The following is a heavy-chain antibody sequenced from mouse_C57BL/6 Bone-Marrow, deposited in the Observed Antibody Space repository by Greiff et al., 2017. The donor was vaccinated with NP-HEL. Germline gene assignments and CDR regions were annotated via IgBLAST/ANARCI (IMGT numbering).Heavy chain of an antibody. Sequence: DVKLQESGGGLVKPGGSLKLSCAASGFTFSDYGMHWVRQAPEKGLEWVAYISSGSSTIYYADTVKGRFTISRDNAKNTLFLQMTSLRSEDTAMYYCARIGGYGYWGQGTLVTVSA. CDR3: ARIGGYGY. J-gene: IGHJ3*02. D-gene: IGHD2-2*01. CDR1: GFTFSDYG. CDR2: ISSGSSTI. V-gene: IGHV5-17*01.